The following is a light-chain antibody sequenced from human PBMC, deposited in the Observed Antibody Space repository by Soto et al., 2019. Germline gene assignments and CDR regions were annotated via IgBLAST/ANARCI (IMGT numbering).Light chain of an antibody. CDR1: QSIGAS. CDR3: QQYNSSPLT. V-gene: IGKV1-5*03. CDR2: KES. J-gene: IGKJ4*01. Sequence: DIQMTQSPSTLYASVGDRVTITCRASQSIGASLAWYQQKPGKAPNLLIYKESSLESGVTSRFSGSGSGTEFTLTISTLQPDDFATYYCQQYNSSPLTFGGGTKVEIK.